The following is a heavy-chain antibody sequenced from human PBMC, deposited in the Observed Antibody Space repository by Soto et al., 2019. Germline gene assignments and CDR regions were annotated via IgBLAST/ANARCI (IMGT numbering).Heavy chain of an antibody. J-gene: IGHJ5*02. CDR1: GGSISSGGYY. CDR2: IYYSGST. V-gene: IGHV4-31*03. D-gene: IGHD6-13*01. CDR3: AREQQLVFNWFDP. Sequence: SETLSLTCTVSGGSISSGGYYWSWIRQHPGKGLEWIGYIYYSGSTYYNPSLKSRVTISVDTSKNQFSLKLSSVTAADTAVYYCAREQQLVFNWFDPWGQGTLVTVSS.